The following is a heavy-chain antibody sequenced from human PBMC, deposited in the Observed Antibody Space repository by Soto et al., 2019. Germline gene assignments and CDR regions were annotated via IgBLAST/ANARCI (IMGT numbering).Heavy chain of an antibody. CDR3: ARDGNYYDSSGYYTY. CDR2: IDPSDSYT. CDR1: GYSFTAYW. J-gene: IGHJ4*02. Sequence: PGESPKFSGRGSGYSFTAYWIRWVRKMPGKGLEWRGGIDPSDSYTNYSPSPHDHVTVSADKSITTAYLQWSSLRAEDTAVYYCARDGNYYDSSGYYTYWGQGTLGTVSS. D-gene: IGHD3-22*01. V-gene: IGHV5-10-1*01.